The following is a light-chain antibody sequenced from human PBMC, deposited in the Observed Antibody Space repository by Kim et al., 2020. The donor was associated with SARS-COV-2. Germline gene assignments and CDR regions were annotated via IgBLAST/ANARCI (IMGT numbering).Light chain of an antibody. Sequence: ARGKTDGITCGGKNIGSISFVWYDQKPGQAPALVIYYDSDRPSGIPARFSCSNAGNTATLTISRVEAGDEADYYCQVWDSSSDHAVFGGGTQLTVL. CDR3: QVWDSSSDHAV. CDR1: NIGSIS. CDR2: YDS. V-gene: IGLV3-21*04. J-gene: IGLJ7*01.